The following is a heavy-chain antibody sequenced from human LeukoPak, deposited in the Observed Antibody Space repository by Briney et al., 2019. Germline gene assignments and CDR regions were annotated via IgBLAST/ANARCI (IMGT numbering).Heavy chain of an antibody. Sequence: GGSLRLSCSTFGFNFSNYGVSWFRRAPGQGLEWVGFLRSTVHGGPAEYAASVEGRFIISRDDSKSIAYLQMNSLKTEDTAVYYCTRAGGYDFWIDYWGQGTLVTVSS. CDR2: LRSTVHGGPA. CDR1: GFNFSNYG. J-gene: IGHJ4*02. D-gene: IGHD3-3*01. CDR3: TRAGGYDFWIDY. V-gene: IGHV3-49*03.